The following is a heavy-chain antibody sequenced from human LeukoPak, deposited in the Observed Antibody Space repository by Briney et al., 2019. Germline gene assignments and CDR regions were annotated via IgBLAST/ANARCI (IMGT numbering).Heavy chain of an antibody. Sequence: GGSLRLSCAASGFTFSNNDMHWVRQAPGKGLEWVSAISGSGGSTYYADSVKGRFTISRDNSKNTLYVQMNSLRAEDTDVYYCAKDKMVEEAPRYNWFGPWGQGTLVTVSS. CDR3: AKDKMVEEAPRYNWFGP. J-gene: IGHJ5*02. D-gene: IGHD5-24*01. CDR1: GFTFSNND. CDR2: ISGSGGST. V-gene: IGHV3-23*01.